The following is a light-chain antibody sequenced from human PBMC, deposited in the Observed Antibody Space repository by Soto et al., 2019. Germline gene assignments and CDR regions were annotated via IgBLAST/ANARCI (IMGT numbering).Light chain of an antibody. Sequence: QSVLTQPPSASGSPGQSVTISCTGTSSDIGGYDYVSWYQQHPGKAPTLIIYEVNKRPSGVPDRFSGSKSGNTASLTVSGLQAEDEADYYCSSYAGSNNLVFAGGTKLTVL. CDR1: SSDIGGYDY. V-gene: IGLV2-8*01. CDR2: EVN. J-gene: IGLJ3*02. CDR3: SSYAGSNNLV.